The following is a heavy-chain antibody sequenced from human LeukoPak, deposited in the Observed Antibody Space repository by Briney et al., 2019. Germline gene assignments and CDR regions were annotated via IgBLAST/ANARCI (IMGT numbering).Heavy chain of an antibody. J-gene: IGHJ4*02. CDR1: GGSISSGGYS. V-gene: IGHV4-30-2*01. CDR3: ARGGYDSSGYYYGADY. Sequence: SETLSLTCAVSGGSISSGGYSWSWIQQPPGKGLEWIGYIYHSGSTNYNPSLKSRVTISVDTSKNQFSLKLSSVTAADTAVYYCARGGYDSSGYYYGADYWGQGTLVTVSS. D-gene: IGHD3-22*01. CDR2: IYHSGST.